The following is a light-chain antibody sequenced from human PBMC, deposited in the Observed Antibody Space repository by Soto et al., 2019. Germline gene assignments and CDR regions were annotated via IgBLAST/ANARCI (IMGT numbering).Light chain of an antibody. J-gene: IGLJ1*01. V-gene: IGLV2-14*03. CDR3: SSYTSDSFYV. Sequence: QSALTQPASVSGSPGQSIAISCTGASSDVGGYNYVSWYQQHPGKAPKLMIYDVSNRPSGVSDRFSGSKSGNTASLTISELQAEDEADYYCSSYTSDSFYVFGTGTKVTVL. CDR2: DVS. CDR1: SSDVGGYNY.